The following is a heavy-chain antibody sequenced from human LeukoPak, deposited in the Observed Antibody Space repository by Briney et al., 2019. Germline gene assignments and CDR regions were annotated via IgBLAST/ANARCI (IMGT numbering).Heavy chain of an antibody. CDR3: AGLRITMVRGVIGYYGMDV. V-gene: IGHV3-53*01. Sequence: GGSLRLSCAASGFTVSSNYMSWVRQAPGKGLEWVSVIYSGGSTYYADSVKGRFTISRDNSKNTLYLQMNSLRAEDTAVYYCAGLRITMVRGVIGYYGMDVWGQGTTVTVSS. CDR1: GFTVSSNY. J-gene: IGHJ6*02. CDR2: IYSGGST. D-gene: IGHD3-10*01.